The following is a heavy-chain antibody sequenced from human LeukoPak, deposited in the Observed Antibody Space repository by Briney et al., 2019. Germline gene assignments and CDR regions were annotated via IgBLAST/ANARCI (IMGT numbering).Heavy chain of an antibody. CDR2: ISTSSSYI. CDR3: ARGGSGWYEGDY. Sequence: GGSLRLSCAASGFTFSSYSMHWVRQAPGKGLEWVSFISTSSSYIYYVDSVKGRFTISRDNAKNSLYLQMNSLRAEDTAVYYCARGGSGWYEGDYWGQGTLATVSS. D-gene: IGHD6-19*01. CDR1: GFTFSSYS. V-gene: IGHV3-21*01. J-gene: IGHJ4*02.